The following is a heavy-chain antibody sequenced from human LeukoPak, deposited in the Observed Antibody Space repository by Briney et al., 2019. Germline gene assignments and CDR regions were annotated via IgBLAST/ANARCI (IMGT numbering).Heavy chain of an antibody. J-gene: IGHJ4*02. CDR2: IYPGDSDT. Sequence: GESLKISCKGSGYSFTSYWIGWVRQMPGKGLEWMGIIYPGDSDTRYNPSFQAQVTISADKSISTAYLQWSSLKASDTAMYYCARRYCSAGSCLDYWGQGTLVTVSS. D-gene: IGHD2-15*01. CDR1: GYSFTSYW. V-gene: IGHV5-51*01. CDR3: ARRYCSAGSCLDY.